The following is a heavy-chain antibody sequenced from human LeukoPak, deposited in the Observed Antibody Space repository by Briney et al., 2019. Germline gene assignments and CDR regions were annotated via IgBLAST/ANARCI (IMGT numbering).Heavy chain of an antibody. CDR2: IYYSGST. CDR1: GGSISSSSYY. V-gene: IGHV4-39*01. CDR3: ASPGFNYGDYPEWFDP. D-gene: IGHD4-17*01. J-gene: IGHJ5*02. Sequence: SETLSLACTVSGGSISSSSYYWGWIRQPPGKGLEWIGSIYYSGSTYYNPSLKIRVTISVVTSKNQFSLKLRSVTAADTAVYYCASPGFNYGDYPEWFDPWGQGTLVTVSS.